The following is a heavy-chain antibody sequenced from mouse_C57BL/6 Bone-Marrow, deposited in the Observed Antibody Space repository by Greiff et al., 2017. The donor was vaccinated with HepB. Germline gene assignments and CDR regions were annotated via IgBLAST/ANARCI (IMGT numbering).Heavy chain of an antibody. J-gene: IGHJ3*01. CDR1: GFTFTDYY. CDR2: IRNKANGYTT. D-gene: IGHD2-4*01. V-gene: IGHV7-3*01. CDR3: ARWGDYDGFAY. Sequence: EVHLVESGGGLVQPGGSLSLSCAASGFTFTDYYMSWVRQPPGKALEWLGFIRNKANGYTTEYSASVKGRFTISRDNSQSILYLQMNALRAEDSATYYCARWGDYDGFAYWGQGTLVTVSA.